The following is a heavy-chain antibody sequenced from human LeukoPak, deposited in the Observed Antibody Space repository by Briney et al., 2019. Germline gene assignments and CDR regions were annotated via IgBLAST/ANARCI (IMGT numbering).Heavy chain of an antibody. J-gene: IGHJ4*02. Sequence: GGSLRLSCAASGFTFSSYAMSWVRQAPGKGLVWVSAISGSGGSTYYADSVKGRFTISRDNSKNTLYLQMNSLRAEDTAVYYCARDRERSCDYWGQGTLVTVSS. CDR1: GFTFSSYA. CDR2: ISGSGGST. D-gene: IGHD1-26*01. V-gene: IGHV3-23*01. CDR3: ARDRERSCDY.